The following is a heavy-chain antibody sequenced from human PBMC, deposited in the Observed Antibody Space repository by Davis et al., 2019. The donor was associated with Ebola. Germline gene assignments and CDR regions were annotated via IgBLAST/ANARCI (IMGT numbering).Heavy chain of an antibody. CDR2: MSGGGRST. V-gene: IGHV3-23*01. Sequence: PGGSLRLSCKGSGFMFSNYAMNWIRQAPGKGLEWVSAMSGGGRSTYVADSVKGRFTIQRDNSKNTVHLQMNSLRAEDTAVYYCAKGPDLNGARTFDVWGRGTMVTVSS. J-gene: IGHJ3*01. CDR3: AKGPDLNGARTFDV. D-gene: IGHD2-8*01. CDR1: GFMFSNYA.